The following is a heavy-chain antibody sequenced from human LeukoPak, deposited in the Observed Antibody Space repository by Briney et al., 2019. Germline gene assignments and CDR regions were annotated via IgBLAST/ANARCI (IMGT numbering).Heavy chain of an antibody. CDR3: AKGLAVAGNFDY. CDR1: GFTFSSHS. Sequence: GGSLSLSCAASGFTFSSHSMNWVRQPPGKGLEWVSSVIGSGGSTYYADSVKGRFTISRDKSKNTLYLKMNSLRAEDTAVYYCAKGLAVAGNFDYWGQGTLVTVSS. V-gene: IGHV3-23*01. CDR2: VIGSGGST. D-gene: IGHD6-19*01. J-gene: IGHJ4*02.